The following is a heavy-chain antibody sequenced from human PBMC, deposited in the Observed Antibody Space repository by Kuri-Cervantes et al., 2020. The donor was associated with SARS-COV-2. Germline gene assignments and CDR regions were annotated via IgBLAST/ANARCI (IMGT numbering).Heavy chain of an antibody. D-gene: IGHD2-2*01. CDR3: ATQGIVVVPAAIGHMDV. CDR1: GESFSDYY. Sequence: SQTLSLTCAVYGESFSDYYWTWIRQSPGKGLEWIGEINHGGSASYNPSLESRVTISVDPSKNQFSLKLNSVTAADTAVYYCATQGIVVVPAAIGHMDVWGKGTTVTVSS. CDR2: INHGGSA. J-gene: IGHJ6*03. V-gene: IGHV4-34*01.